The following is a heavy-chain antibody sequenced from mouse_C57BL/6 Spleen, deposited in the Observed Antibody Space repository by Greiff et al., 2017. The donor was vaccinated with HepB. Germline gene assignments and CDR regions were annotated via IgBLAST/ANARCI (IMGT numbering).Heavy chain of an antibody. CDR1: GFSLTSYG. V-gene: IGHV2-2*01. J-gene: IGHJ2*01. Sequence: VKLVESGPGLVQPSQSLSITCTVSGFSLTSYGVHWVRQSPGKGLEWLGVIWSGGSTDYNAAFISRLSISKDNSKSQVFFKMNSLQADDTAIYYCARSPRSNWDVGGYFDYWGQGTTLTVSS. D-gene: IGHD4-1*01. CDR2: IWSGGST. CDR3: ARSPRSNWDVGGYFDY.